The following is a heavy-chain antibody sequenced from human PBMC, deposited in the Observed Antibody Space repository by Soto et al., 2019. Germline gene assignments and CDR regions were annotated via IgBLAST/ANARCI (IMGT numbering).Heavy chain of an antibody. CDR1: GGSISSGGYS. V-gene: IGHV4-30-2*01. Sequence: PSETLSLTCAVSGGSISSGGYSWSWIRQPPGKGLEWIGYIYHSGSTYYNPSLKSRVTISVDRSKNQFSLKLSSVTAADTAVYYCARGITTVTNWFDPWGQGTLVTVSS. J-gene: IGHJ5*02. D-gene: IGHD4-4*01. CDR2: IYHSGST. CDR3: ARGITTVTNWFDP.